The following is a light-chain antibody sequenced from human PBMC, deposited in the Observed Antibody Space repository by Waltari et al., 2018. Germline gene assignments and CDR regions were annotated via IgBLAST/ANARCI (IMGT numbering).Light chain of an antibody. Sequence: IQLTQSPSSLSASVGDSVTITCRASQDISGALAWYQPQPGTGPKLLIYEVSGLESGVPSRFRGSPFGKDFTPTLTSLQPDDFATYYCQHYLSYPITFGGGTKVQIK. J-gene: IGKJ4*01. V-gene: IGKV1-13*02. CDR2: EVS. CDR1: QDISGA. CDR3: QHYLSYPIT.